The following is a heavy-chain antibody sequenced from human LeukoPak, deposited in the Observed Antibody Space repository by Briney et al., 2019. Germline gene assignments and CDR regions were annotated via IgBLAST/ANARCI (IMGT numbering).Heavy chain of an antibody. Sequence: PSETLSLTCAVYGESFSGYYWSWIRQPPGKGLEWIGEINHSGSTNYNPSLKSRVTISVDTSKNQFSLKLSSVTAADTAKYYCATDKGPYSGSWYPNWFDPWGQGTLVTVSS. V-gene: IGHV4-34*01. CDR3: ATDKGPYSGSWYPNWFDP. D-gene: IGHD6-13*01. CDR1: GESFSGYY. CDR2: INHSGST. J-gene: IGHJ5*02.